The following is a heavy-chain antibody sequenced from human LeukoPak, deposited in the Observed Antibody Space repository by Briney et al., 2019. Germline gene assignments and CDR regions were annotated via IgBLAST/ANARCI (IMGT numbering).Heavy chain of an antibody. CDR2: IYYSGST. Sequence: PSETLSLTCTVSGGSISSGGYYWSWIRQHPGKGLEWIGYIYYSGSTNYNPSLKSRVTISVDTSKNQFSLKLSSVTAADTAVYYCARWPLRAAIRFLEWTRNGHFDYWGQGTLVTVSS. CDR1: GGSISSGGYY. CDR3: ARWPLRAAIRFLEWTRNGHFDY. V-gene: IGHV4-31*03. D-gene: IGHD3-3*01. J-gene: IGHJ4*02.